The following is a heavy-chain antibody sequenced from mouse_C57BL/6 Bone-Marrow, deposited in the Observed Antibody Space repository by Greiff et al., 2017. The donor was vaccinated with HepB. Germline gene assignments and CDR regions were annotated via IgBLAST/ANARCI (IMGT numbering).Heavy chain of an antibody. D-gene: IGHD1-1*02. CDR1: GFTFSSYA. CDR3: AREMKLRWYYFDY. J-gene: IGHJ2*01. V-gene: IGHV5-4*01. CDR2: ISDGGSYT. Sequence: EVQLQESGGGLVKPGGSLKLSCAASGFTFSSYAMSWVRQTPEKRLEWVATISDGGSYTYYPDNVKGRFTISRDNAKNNLYLQMSHLKSEDTAMYYCAREMKLRWYYFDYWGQGTTLTVSS.